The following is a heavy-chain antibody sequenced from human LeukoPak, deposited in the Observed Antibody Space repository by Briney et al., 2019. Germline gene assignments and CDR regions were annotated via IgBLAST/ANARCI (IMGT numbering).Heavy chain of an antibody. CDR1: GGSISSGDYY. CDR3: ARNNYGDSHFDY. Sequence: SETLSLTCTVSGGSISSGDYYWSWIRQPPGKGLEWIGYIYYSGSTHYNPSLKSRVTISVDTSKNQFSLKLSSVTAADTAVYYCARNNYGDSHFDYWGQGTLVTVSS. D-gene: IGHD4-17*01. J-gene: IGHJ4*02. CDR2: IYYSGST. V-gene: IGHV4-30-4*01.